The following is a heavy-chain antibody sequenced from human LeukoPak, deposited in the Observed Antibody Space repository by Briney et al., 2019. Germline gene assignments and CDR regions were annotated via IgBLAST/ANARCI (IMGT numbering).Heavy chain of an antibody. V-gene: IGHV3-21*01. J-gene: IGHJ6*02. Sequence: GSLRLSCAASGFTFSSYSMNWVRQAPGKGLEWVSSVSSSSSYIYYADSVKGRFTISRDNAKNSLYLQMNSLRAEDTAVYYCARASGSYYYYYYGMDVRGQGTTVTVSS. D-gene: IGHD1-26*01. CDR3: ARASGSYYYYYYGMDV. CDR2: VSSSSSYI. CDR1: GFTFSSYS.